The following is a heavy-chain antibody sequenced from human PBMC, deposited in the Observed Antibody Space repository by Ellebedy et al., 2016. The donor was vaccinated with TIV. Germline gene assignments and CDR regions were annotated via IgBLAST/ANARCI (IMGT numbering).Heavy chain of an antibody. V-gene: IGHV4-38-2*02. CDR1: GGPISSYF. CDR2: IYDIGSA. Sequence: MPSDTLSLTCTVSGGPISSYFCSWIRQPPEQRLEWIGSIYDIGSAYYNPSLKSRVTVSVYTSKNQFALNLSYVTAADTAVYYCARDPALPRGRFDTWGQGNLVTVSS. CDR3: ARDPALPRGRFDT. J-gene: IGHJ5*02.